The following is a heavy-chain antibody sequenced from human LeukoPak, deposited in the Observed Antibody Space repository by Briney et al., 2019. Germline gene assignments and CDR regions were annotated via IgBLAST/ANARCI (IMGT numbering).Heavy chain of an antibody. CDR3: AELGITMIGGV. D-gene: IGHD3-10*02. CDR2: IRKDGIEK. V-gene: IGHV3-7*01. Sequence: GGSLRLSCTASGFTFTNYWMSWLRQAPGKGPEWGGNIRKDGIEKYYVDSVKGRFTISRDNAKNSLYLQMNSLRAEDTAVYYCAELGITMIGGVWGKGTTVTISS. CDR1: GFTFTNYW. J-gene: IGHJ6*04.